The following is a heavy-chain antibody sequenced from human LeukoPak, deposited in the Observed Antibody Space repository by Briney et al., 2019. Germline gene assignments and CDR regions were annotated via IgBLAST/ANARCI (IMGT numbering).Heavy chain of an antibody. CDR1: GDSINSFY. CDR3: ARGVYDYVWGTLNWFDP. Sequence: PSETLSLTCTVSGDSINSFYWSWIRQPSGKGLEWFGYIYDSGTISQNPSLKSRVTMSVDTSKNQFSLKLSSVTAADTAVYYCARGVYDYVWGTLNWFDPWGQGTLVTVSS. D-gene: IGHD3-16*01. V-gene: IGHV4-59*01. J-gene: IGHJ5*02. CDR2: IYDSGTI.